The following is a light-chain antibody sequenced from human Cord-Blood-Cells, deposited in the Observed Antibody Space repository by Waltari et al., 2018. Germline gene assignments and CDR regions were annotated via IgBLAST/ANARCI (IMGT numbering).Light chain of an antibody. CDR1: QTLSSY. V-gene: IGKV1-39*01. CDR2: AAS. CDR3: QQSYSTPFT. Sequence: DIQMTQSPSSLSASVGGRVTLTCRASQTLSSYLNWYQQKPGTAPKLLIYAASSLQSVVPSRFSGSGSGTDFSLTISSLQPEDFATYYCQQSYSTPFTFGPGTKVDIK. J-gene: IGKJ3*01.